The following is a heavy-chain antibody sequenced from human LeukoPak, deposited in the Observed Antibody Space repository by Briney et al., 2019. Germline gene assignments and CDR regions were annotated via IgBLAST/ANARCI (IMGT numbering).Heavy chain of an antibody. Sequence: SVKVSCKASGGTFSSYAISWARQAPGQGLEWMGGIIPIFGTANYAQKFQGRVTITADKSTSTAYMELSSLRSEDTAVYYCARSIAVAGIEEGFDYWGQGTLVTVSS. CDR1: GGTFSSYA. CDR3: ARSIAVAGIEEGFDY. D-gene: IGHD6-19*01. CDR2: IIPIFGTA. J-gene: IGHJ4*02. V-gene: IGHV1-69*06.